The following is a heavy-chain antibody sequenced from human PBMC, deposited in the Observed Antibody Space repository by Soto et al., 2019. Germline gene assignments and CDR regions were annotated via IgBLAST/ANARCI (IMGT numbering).Heavy chain of an antibody. V-gene: IGHV3-30*18. D-gene: IGHD3-10*01. CDR1: GFSLTGYA. Sequence: QVQLAESGGGVVQPGRSLRLSCVVSGFSLTGYAMHWVRQAPGKGLEWVAVISYDGLNRYYTNSVKGRFTISRDTSKDTGYLEMRSLRGADSAVYYCVKGAFEEVRFWPPRCHFEYWGRGTLVSVSS. CDR2: ISYDGLNR. CDR3: VKGAFEEVRFWPPRCHFEY. J-gene: IGHJ4*02.